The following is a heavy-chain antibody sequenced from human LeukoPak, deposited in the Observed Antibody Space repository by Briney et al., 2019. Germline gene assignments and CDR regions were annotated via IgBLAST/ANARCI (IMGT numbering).Heavy chain of an antibody. CDR3: ARVHRSRWYIGFDP. CDR1: GFTFSSYS. Sequence: GGSLRLSCAASGFTFSSYSMNWVRQAPGKGLEWVSSISSSSSYIYYADSVKGRFTISRDNAKNSLYLQMNSLRAEDTAVYYCARVHRSRWYIGFDPWGQGTLVTVSS. D-gene: IGHD6-13*01. V-gene: IGHV3-21*01. J-gene: IGHJ5*02. CDR2: ISSSSSYI.